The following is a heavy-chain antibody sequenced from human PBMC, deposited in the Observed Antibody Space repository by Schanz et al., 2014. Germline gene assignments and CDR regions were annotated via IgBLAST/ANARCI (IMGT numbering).Heavy chain of an antibody. CDR2: IIPSLGLA. Sequence: QVQLVQSEAEVKKPGSSVKVSCKASGGTFSSYTISWVRQAPGQGLEWMGRIIPSLGLAKYEQKFQDKVTITADTSTTTAYMELSGLRYEDTAVYYCARDRLECGAECYSVEVFEIWGQGTLXIVSS. V-gene: IGHV1-69*08. J-gene: IGHJ4*02. CDR1: GGTFSSYT. D-gene: IGHD2-21*01. CDR3: ARDRLECGAECYSVEVFEI.